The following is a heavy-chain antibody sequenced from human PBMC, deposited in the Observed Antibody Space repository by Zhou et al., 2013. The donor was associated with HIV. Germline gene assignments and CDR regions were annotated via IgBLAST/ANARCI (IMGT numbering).Heavy chain of an antibody. CDR2: IIPILGIA. CDR1: GGTFSSYA. D-gene: IGHD5-18*01. J-gene: IGHJ4*02. Sequence: QVQLVQSGAEVKKPGSSVKVSCKASGGTFSSYAISWVRQAPGQGLEWMGRIIPILGIANYAQKFQGRVTITADKSTSTAYMELSSLRSEDTAVYYCARGVEMATACFDYWGQGTLVTVSS. V-gene: IGHV1-69*04. CDR3: ARGVEMATACFDY.